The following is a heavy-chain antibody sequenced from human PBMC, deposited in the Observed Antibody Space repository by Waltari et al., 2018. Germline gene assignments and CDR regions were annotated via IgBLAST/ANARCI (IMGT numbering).Heavy chain of an antibody. D-gene: IGHD3-22*01. CDR2: INSDGSST. CDR1: GFTFSSYW. Sequence: EVQLVESGGGLVQPGGSLRLSCAASGFTFSSYWIHWVRQAPGKGLVWVSRINSDGSSTSYADSVKGRFTTSRDNAKNTLYLQMNSLRAEDTAVYYCAAPPYYYDSSGFLWWGQGTLVTVSS. J-gene: IGHJ4*02. CDR3: AAPPYYYDSSGFLW. V-gene: IGHV3-74*01.